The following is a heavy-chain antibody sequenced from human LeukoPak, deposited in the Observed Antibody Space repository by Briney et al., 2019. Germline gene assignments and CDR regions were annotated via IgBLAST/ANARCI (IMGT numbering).Heavy chain of an antibody. J-gene: IGHJ3*01. CDR2: IYYNSGTT. CDR1: DGSIRSYY. Sequence: SETLSLTCTVSDGSIRSYYWSWIRQPPGKGLEWIGYIYYNSGTTNYNPSLKSRVTISVDTSKNQISLKVTSVTAADTAVYYCASLGDFDLWDQGTMVTVSS. CDR3: ASLGDFDL. V-gene: IGHV4-59*01. D-gene: IGHD3-10*01.